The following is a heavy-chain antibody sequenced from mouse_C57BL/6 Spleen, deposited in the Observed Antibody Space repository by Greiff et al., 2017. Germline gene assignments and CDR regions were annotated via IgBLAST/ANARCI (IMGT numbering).Heavy chain of an antibody. D-gene: IGHD2-5*01. CDR1: GYTFTDYE. J-gene: IGHJ2*01. V-gene: IGHV1-15*01. CDR2: INPETGGT. CDR3: TTDYSNYGCFYY. Sequence: VQLQQSGAELVRPGASVTLSCKASGYTFTDYEMHWVKQTPVHGLEWNGAINPETGGTAYNQKFKGKAILTADKSSSTAYMELRSLTSEDAAVYCCTTDYSNYGCFYYWGQGTTLTVSS.